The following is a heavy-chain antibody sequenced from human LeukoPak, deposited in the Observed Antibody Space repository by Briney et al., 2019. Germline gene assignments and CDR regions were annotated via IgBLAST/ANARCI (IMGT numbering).Heavy chain of an antibody. J-gene: IGHJ4*02. CDR2: INHSGST. CDR1: GGSFSGYY. Sequence: SETLSLTCAVYGGSFSGYYWSWLRQPPGKGLEWIGEINHSGSTNHNPTLQSRVTISVDTSKNQYSLKLSSVTAADAAVYYCARERVWKILDYWGQGTLVTVSS. CDR3: ARERVWKILDY. V-gene: IGHV4-34*01. D-gene: IGHD1-1*01.